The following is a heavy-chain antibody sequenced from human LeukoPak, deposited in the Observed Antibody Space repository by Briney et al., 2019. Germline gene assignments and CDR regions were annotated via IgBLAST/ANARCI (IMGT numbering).Heavy chain of an antibody. D-gene: IGHD2-2*01. Sequence: PGGSLRLSCAASGFTFSSYGMHWVRQAPGKGLEWVSFIRYDGSNKYYADSVKGRFTISRDNSKNTLYLQMNSLRAEDTAVYYCAKDSRQYQLLNLNWFDPWGQGTLVTVSS. CDR2: IRYDGSNK. V-gene: IGHV3-30*02. J-gene: IGHJ5*02. CDR1: GFTFSSYG. CDR3: AKDSRQYQLLNLNWFDP.